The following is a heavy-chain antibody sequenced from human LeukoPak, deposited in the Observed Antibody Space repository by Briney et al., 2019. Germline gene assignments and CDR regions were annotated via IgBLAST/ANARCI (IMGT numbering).Heavy chain of an antibody. CDR3: ARSGCSSTSCYPGWYFDL. CDR1: GGSISSYY. Sequence: SETLSLTCTVSGGSISSYYWSWIRQPPGKGLEWIGYIYYSGSTNYNPSLKSRVTISVDTSKNQFSLKLSSVTAADTAVYYCARSGCSSTSCYPGWYFDLWGRGTLVTVSS. CDR2: IYYSGST. V-gene: IGHV4-59*01. D-gene: IGHD2-2*01. J-gene: IGHJ2*01.